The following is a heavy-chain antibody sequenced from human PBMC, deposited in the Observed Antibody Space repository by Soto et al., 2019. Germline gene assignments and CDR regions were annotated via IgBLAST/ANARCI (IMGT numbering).Heavy chain of an antibody. V-gene: IGHV4-31*03. CDR2: IYYSGST. CDR3: ASSVYCSGGSCYSASYYFDY. J-gene: IGHJ4*02. D-gene: IGHD2-15*01. CDR1: GGSISSGGYY. Sequence: PSETLSLTCTVSGGSISSGGYYWSWIRQHPGKGLEWIGYIYYSGSTYYNPSLKSRVTISVDTSKNQFSLKLSSVTAADTAVYYCASSVYCSGGSCYSASYYFDYWGQGTLVTVSS.